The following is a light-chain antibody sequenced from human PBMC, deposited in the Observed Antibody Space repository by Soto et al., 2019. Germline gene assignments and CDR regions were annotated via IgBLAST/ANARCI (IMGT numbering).Light chain of an antibody. CDR2: GAS. CDR1: QSVSSSY. Sequence: EIVLTQSPGTLSLSPGERATLSCRASQSVSSSYLAWYQQKPGQAPRLLIYGASSRATGIPVMFSGSGSGTDITITISRLEPEDFAFYYWQQYGSSRTFGQGTKVEIK. V-gene: IGKV3-20*01. CDR3: QQYGSSRT. J-gene: IGKJ1*01.